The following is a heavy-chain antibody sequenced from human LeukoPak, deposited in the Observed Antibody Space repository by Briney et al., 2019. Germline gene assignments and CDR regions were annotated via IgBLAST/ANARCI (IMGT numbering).Heavy chain of an antibody. CDR3: IIGHSTIDY. Sequence: SVKVSCKASGGTFSSYAISWVRQAPGQGLEWMGRIIPILGIANYAQKFQGRVTMTEDTSTDTAYMELSSLRSEDTAVYYCIIGHSTIDYWGQGTLVTVSS. J-gene: IGHJ4*02. V-gene: IGHV1-69*04. D-gene: IGHD6-13*01. CDR1: GGTFSSYA. CDR2: IIPILGIA.